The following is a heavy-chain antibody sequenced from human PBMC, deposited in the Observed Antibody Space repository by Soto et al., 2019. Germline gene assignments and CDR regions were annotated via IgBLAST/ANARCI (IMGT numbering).Heavy chain of an antibody. CDR1: GYAYTSYG. V-gene: IGHV1-18*01. D-gene: IGHD1-7*01. J-gene: IGHJ5*02. CDR3: ARDEGYKWNYGGSWFDP. CDR2: ISAYNGNT. Sequence: QVQLVQSGAEVKKPGASVKVSCKASGYAYTSYGISWVRQAPGQGLEWMGWISAYNGNTNYAQKLQGRVTMTTDTSTSTAYMELRSLRSDDTAVYYCARDEGYKWNYGGSWFDPWGQGTLVTVSS.